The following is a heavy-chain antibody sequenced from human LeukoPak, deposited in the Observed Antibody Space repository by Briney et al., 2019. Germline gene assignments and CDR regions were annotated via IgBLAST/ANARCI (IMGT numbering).Heavy chain of an antibody. V-gene: IGHV3-23*01. CDR1: GFTVSSYA. CDR2: ISGSGGST. CDR3: AIPPYSSGWYYFDY. J-gene: IGHJ4*02. D-gene: IGHD6-19*01. Sequence: PGGSLRLSCAVSGFTVSSYAMSWVRQAPGKRLEWVSAISGSGGSTYYADSVKGRFTISRDNSKNTMYLQMNSLRAEDTAVYYCAIPPYSSGWYYFDYWGQATLVTVSS.